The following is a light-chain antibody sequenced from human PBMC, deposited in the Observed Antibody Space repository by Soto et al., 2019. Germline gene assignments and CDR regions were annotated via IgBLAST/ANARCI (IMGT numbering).Light chain of an antibody. Sequence: HSALTQPASVSGSPGQSITISCTGTSSDGGSYNLVSWYQQHPGKAPQLMIYEVSKQPSGVSNRFSGSKSGNTASLTISGLQAEDEADYYCCSYAGSSTTLIFGTGTKLTVL. J-gene: IGLJ1*01. CDR3: CSYAGSSTTLI. CDR1: SSDGGSYNL. V-gene: IGLV2-23*02. CDR2: EVS.